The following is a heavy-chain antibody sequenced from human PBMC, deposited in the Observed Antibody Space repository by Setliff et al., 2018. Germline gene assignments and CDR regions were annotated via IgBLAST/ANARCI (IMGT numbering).Heavy chain of an antibody. D-gene: IGHD3-10*01. CDR1: GGSLRGNAIF. V-gene: IGHV4-39*01. J-gene: IGHJ6*03. Sequence: PSETLSLTCTVPGGSLRGNAIFWGWIRQPPGKGLEWIGSIYYTGDPYYNPSLKSRVTMSVDTSRNQLSLKLTSVTAADTAVYYCARHVGSRSRGYNYYYYYMDVWGKGTTVTVSS. CDR2: IYYTGDP. CDR3: ARHVGSRSRGYNYYYYYMDV.